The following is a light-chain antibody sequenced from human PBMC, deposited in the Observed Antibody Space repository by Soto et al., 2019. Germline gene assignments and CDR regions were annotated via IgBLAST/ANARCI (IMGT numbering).Light chain of an antibody. Sequence: DIVLTQSPGTLSLSPGDRATLSCSASQSVSSSYLAWYQQKPGRAPRLLIYGASSRATGIPDRFSGSGSGTDFTLTISRLEPEDFAVYYCQQYGSSITFGQGTRLEIK. CDR1: QSVSSSY. CDR2: GAS. V-gene: IGKV3-20*01. CDR3: QQYGSSIT. J-gene: IGKJ5*01.